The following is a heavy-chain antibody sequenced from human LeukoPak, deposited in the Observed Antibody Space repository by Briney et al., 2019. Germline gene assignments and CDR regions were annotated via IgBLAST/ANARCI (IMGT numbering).Heavy chain of an antibody. J-gene: IGHJ5*02. CDR2: INHSGST. V-gene: IGHV4-34*01. Sequence: NPSETLSLTCAVYGGSFSGYYWSWIRQPPGKGLEWIGEINHSGSTNYNPSLKSRVTISVDTSKNQFSLKLSSVTAADTAVYYCARARRNWFDPWGQGTLVTVSS. CDR1: GGSFSGYY. CDR3: ARARRNWFDP.